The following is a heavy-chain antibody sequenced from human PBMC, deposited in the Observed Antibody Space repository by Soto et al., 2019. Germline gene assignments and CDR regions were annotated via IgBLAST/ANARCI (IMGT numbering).Heavy chain of an antibody. V-gene: IGHV4-39*01. CDR2: IYYSGST. CDR1: GGSISSSSYY. CDR3: ARRGRGTYYYDSSGHKDV. Sequence: PSETLSLTXTVSGGSISSSSYYWGWIRQPPGKGLEWIGSIYYSGSTYYNPSLKSRVTISVDTSKNQFSLKLSSVTAADTAVYYCARRGRGTYYYDSSGHKDVWGQGTTVTVSS. J-gene: IGHJ6*02. D-gene: IGHD3-22*01.